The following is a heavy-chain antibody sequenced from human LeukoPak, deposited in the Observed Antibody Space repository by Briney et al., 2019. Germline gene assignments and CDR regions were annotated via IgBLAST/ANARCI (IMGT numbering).Heavy chain of an antibody. Sequence: SGTLSLTCAVSGGSISSSNWWSWVRQPPGKGLEWIGEIYHSGSTNYNPSLKSRVTISVDKSKNQFPLKLSSVTAADTAVYYCATYSSGWYYFDYWGQGTLVTVSS. V-gene: IGHV4-4*02. CDR3: ATYSSGWYYFDY. J-gene: IGHJ4*02. D-gene: IGHD6-19*01. CDR2: IYHSGST. CDR1: GGSISSSNW.